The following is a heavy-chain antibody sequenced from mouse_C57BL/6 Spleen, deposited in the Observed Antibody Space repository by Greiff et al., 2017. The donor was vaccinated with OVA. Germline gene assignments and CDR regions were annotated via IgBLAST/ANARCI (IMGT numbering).Heavy chain of an antibody. CDR2: IYPGDGDT. D-gene: IGHD2-4*01. V-gene: IGHV1-82*01. Sequence: QVQLQQSGPELVKPGASVKISCKASGYAFSSSWMNWVKQRPGKGLEWIGRIYPGDGDTNYNGKFKGKATLTADKSSSTAYMQLSSLTSEDSAVYFCAREGYDYVPFAYWGQGTLVTVSA. J-gene: IGHJ3*01. CDR1: GYAFSSSW. CDR3: AREGYDYVPFAY.